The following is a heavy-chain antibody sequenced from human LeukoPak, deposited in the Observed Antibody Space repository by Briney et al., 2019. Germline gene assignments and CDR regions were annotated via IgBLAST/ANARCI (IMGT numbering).Heavy chain of an antibody. Sequence: GGSLRLSCAASGIXFSRAWMHWVRQAPGKGLVWFSHIKSDGSSTTYADSVKGRFTISRDNTKDMVYLQMNSLRAEYTAVYYCATDGSYGLTYWGQGTLVTVSS. CDR2: IKSDGSST. D-gene: IGHD1-26*01. V-gene: IGHV3-74*01. J-gene: IGHJ4*02. CDR3: ATDGSYGLTY. CDR1: GIXFSRAW.